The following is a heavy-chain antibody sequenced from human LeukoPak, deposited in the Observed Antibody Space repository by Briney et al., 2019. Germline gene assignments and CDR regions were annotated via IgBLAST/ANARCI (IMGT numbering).Heavy chain of an antibody. CDR1: GYTFTGSY. V-gene: IGHV1-2*02. J-gene: IGHJ4*02. Sequence: ASVKVSCKASGYTFTGSYLHWVRPAPGQGLEWMGWINLNSGGTNYAQKFQGRVTMTRDTSISTAYMELSRLTSDDTAVYYCATRGNDILTGYPYWGQGTLVTVSS. CDR3: ATRGNDILTGYPY. D-gene: IGHD3-9*01. CDR2: INLNSGGT.